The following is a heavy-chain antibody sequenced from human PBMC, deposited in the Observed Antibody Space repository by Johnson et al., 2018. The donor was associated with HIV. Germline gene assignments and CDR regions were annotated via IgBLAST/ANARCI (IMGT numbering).Heavy chain of an antibody. CDR1: GFTFSSYA. D-gene: IGHD2-2*01. J-gene: IGHJ3*02. V-gene: IGHV3-30-3*01. CDR2: ISYDGSNK. CDR3: QGGYCSSIRCRGDAFDI. Sequence: QVQLVESGGGVVQPGRSLRISCAASGFTFSSYAIHWVRQAPGKGLEWVAVISYDGSNKYYADSVKCRFNISRDNSKNTLYLQMNSLRAEDTAAYYCQGGYCSSIRCRGDAFDIWGQGTMVTVSS.